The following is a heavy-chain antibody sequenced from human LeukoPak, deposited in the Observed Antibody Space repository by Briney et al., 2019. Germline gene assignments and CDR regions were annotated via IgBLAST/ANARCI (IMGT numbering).Heavy chain of an antibody. CDR3: ARDGTAMVTGYYYFDY. Sequence: GASVKVSCRTSGYTFSDYTIHWVRQAPGQGLEWMGWINPNTGYTNPAQTFQGRVTMTRDTSTSTVYMELSSLRSEDTAVYYCARDGTAMVTGYYYFDYWGQGTLVTVSS. CDR2: INPNTGYT. CDR1: GYTFSDYT. V-gene: IGHV1-2*02. D-gene: IGHD5-18*01. J-gene: IGHJ4*02.